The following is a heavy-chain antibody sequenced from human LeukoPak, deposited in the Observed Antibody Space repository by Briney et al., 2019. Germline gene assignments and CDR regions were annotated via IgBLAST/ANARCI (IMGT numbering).Heavy chain of an antibody. CDR1: GGSIRSSSSDFYY. CDR2: IYYSGSS. V-gene: IGHV4-39*01. Sequence: SETLSLTCTVSGGSIRSSSSDFYYWGWIRQPPGKGLEWIGSIYYSGSSYYNPSLKGRATISVDTSKNQFSLKLSSLTAADTAVYYCARLIVVVTAYIDYWGQGTLVTVSS. CDR3: ARLIVVVTAYIDY. J-gene: IGHJ4*02. D-gene: IGHD2-21*02.